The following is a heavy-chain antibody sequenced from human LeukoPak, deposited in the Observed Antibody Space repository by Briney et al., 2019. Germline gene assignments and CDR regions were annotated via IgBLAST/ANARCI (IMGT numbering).Heavy chain of an antibody. V-gene: IGHV3-11*01. J-gene: IGHJ6*03. CDR1: GFTFSDYY. CDR2: ISSGGSTI. Sequence: AGSLRLSCAASGFTFSDYYMTWLRQAPGKGLEWFSYISSGGSTIYYADSVKGRFTISRDNAKNSLYLQMNSLRAEDTAVYYCARVGTAMVFYYYHYMDVWGKGTTVTVSS. CDR3: ARVGTAMVFYYYHYMDV. D-gene: IGHD5-18*01.